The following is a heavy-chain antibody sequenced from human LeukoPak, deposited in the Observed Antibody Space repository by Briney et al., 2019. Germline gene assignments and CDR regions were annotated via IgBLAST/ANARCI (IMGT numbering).Heavy chain of an antibody. V-gene: IGHV3-30*18. CDR1: GFTFSSYG. Sequence: GRSLRLSCAASGFTFSSYGMHWVRQAPGKGLEWVAVISYDGSNKYYADSVKDRFTISRDNSKNTLYLQMNSLRAEDTAVYYCAKDLARIAAAGTNYWGQGTLVTVSS. CDR2: ISYDGSNK. CDR3: AKDLARIAAAGTNY. J-gene: IGHJ4*02. D-gene: IGHD6-13*01.